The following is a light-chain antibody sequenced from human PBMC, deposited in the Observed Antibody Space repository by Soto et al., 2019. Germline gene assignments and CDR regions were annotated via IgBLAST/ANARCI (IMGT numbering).Light chain of an antibody. Sequence: EVVVTQSPVTLALSPGERAALSCRTSQSVDIYVTWYHQKPGQAPRLLIYDASNRAPGIPARFSDSASGTDFTLTISSLEPEDFAVYYCQQRKYWPPLTFGGGTKVEIK. CDR3: QQRKYWPPLT. J-gene: IGKJ4*01. CDR2: DAS. V-gene: IGKV3-11*01. CDR1: QSVDIY.